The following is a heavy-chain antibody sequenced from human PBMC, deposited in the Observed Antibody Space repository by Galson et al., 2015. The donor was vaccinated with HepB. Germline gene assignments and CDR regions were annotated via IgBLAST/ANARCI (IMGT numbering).Heavy chain of an antibody. CDR1: GFTFSSYS. D-gene: IGHD3-10*01. V-gene: IGHV3-48*01. CDR2: ISSSSSTI. J-gene: IGHJ4*02. Sequence: SLRLSCAASGFTFSSYSMNWVRQAPGKGLEWVSYISSSSSTIYYADSVKGRFTISRDNAKNSLYLQMNSLRAEDTAVYYCATGGLGYGSPFDYWGQGTLVTVSS. CDR3: ATGGLGYGSPFDY.